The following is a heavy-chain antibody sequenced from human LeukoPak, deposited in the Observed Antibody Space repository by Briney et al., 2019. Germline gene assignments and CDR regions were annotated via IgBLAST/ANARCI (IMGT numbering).Heavy chain of an antibody. D-gene: IGHD1-14*01. V-gene: IGHV3-11*01. CDR3: ARVKNVGITVFDY. Sequence: GGSLRLSCAASGFTFSDSYMSWIRQAPGKGLEWISYISSNGNTIKYAESVKGRFTISRDNAKNSLYLQMNSLRAEDTAVYYCARVKNVGITVFDYWGQGSLVTVSS. CDR1: GFTFSDSY. CDR2: ISSNGNTI. J-gene: IGHJ4*02.